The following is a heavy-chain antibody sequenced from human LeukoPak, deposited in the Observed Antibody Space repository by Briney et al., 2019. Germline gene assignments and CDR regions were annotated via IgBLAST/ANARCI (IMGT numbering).Heavy chain of an antibody. D-gene: IGHD2-2*01. CDR3: TRQGCSSSSCYGGLDY. CDR1: GYSFINYL. J-gene: IGHJ4*02. CDR2: IYPGDSET. V-gene: IGHV5-51*01. Sequence: GESLKISCKGSGYSFINYLLGWVRQMPGEGLEWMVIIYPGDSETRYTPPFQGQVTISADKSIGTAYLQWGSLKASDTAMYYCTRQGCSSSSCYGGLDYWGQGTLVTVSS.